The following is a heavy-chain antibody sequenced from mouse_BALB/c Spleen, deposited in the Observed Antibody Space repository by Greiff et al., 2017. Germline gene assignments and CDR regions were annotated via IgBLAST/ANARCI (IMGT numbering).Heavy chain of an antibody. D-gene: IGHD1-1*01. CDR1: GFDFSRYW. J-gene: IGHJ1*01. CDR2: INPGSSTI. V-gene: IGHV4-2*02. CDR3: ARRYYYGRYFDV. Sequence: VKLMESGGGLVQPGGSLNLSCAASGFDFSRYWMSWARQAPGKGQEWIGEINPGSSTINYTPSLKDKFIISRDNAKNTLYLQMSKVRSEDTALYYCARRYYYGRYFDVWGAGTTVTVSS.